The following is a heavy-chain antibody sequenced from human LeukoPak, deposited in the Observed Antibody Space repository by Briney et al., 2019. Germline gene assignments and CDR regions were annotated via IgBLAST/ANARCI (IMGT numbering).Heavy chain of an antibody. Sequence: ASVKVSCKASGGTFSSYAISWVRQAPGQGLEWMGRIIPIFGTANYAQKFQGRVTITMDESTSTAYMELSSLRSEDTAVYYCARAKGSDDYSYYFDYWGQGTLVTVSS. CDR2: IIPIFGTA. CDR1: GGTFSSYA. CDR3: ARAKGSDDYSYYFDY. J-gene: IGHJ4*02. D-gene: IGHD4-11*01. V-gene: IGHV1-69*05.